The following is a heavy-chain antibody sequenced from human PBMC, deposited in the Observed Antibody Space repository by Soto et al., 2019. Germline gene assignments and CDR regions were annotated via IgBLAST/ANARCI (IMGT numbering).Heavy chain of an antibody. CDR2: ISSSGGNT. D-gene: IGHD5-18*01. V-gene: IGHV3-23*01. CDR3: AKEGDLIGYNYGSCFDY. J-gene: IGHJ4*02. Sequence: GVSLRLSCAASGFTLRSYSMNWVRKAPGKGLEWVSAISSSGGNTYYADSVKGRFTISRDNSKNTLYLQMNSLRAEDTAVYYCAKEGDLIGYNYGSCFDYWGQGTLVTVSS. CDR1: GFTLRSYS.